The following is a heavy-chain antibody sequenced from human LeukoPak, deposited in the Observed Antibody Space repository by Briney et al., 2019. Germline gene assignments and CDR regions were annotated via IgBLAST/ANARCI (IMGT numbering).Heavy chain of an antibody. Sequence: SETLSLTCSVSGASITSSFWSWIRQPPGKGLEMIGYTYYSGRGNYKPSLKGRVDISLDTSKNRVSLKLTSVTAADTAVYYCARLWRPHDYDNWFDYWGQGSLVTVSS. D-gene: IGHD4-17*01. CDR3: ARLWRPHDYDNWFDY. V-gene: IGHV4-59*01. CDR2: TYYSGRG. CDR1: GASITSSF. J-gene: IGHJ5*01.